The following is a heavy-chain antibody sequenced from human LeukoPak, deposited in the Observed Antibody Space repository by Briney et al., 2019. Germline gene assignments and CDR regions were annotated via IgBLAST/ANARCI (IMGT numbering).Heavy chain of an antibody. V-gene: IGHV3-33*06. D-gene: IGHD2-15*01. J-gene: IGHJ4*02. CDR3: AKDGGYCSGGSCYSGVFVHY. CDR1: GFTFSSYG. CDR2: IWYDGSNK. Sequence: PWGSLRLSCAASGFTFSSYGMHWVRQAPGKGLEWVAVIWYDGSNKYYADSVKGRFTISRDNSKNTLYLQMNSLRAEDTAVYYCAKDGGYCSGGSCYSGVFVHYWGQGTLVTVSS.